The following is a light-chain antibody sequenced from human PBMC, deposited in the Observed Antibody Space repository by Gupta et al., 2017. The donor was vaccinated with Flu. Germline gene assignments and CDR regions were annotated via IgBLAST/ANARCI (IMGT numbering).Light chain of an antibody. CDR2: AAS. CDR3: QQANSFPLT. CDR1: REIGSW. J-gene: IGKJ4*01. V-gene: IGKV1-12*01. Sequence: DIQMTQSPSSVSASVGDRVAITCRASREIGSWLAWYQQKPGKAPQVLIYAASTLHSGVPSRFSGSGSGTDFTLTISGLQPEDVATYFCQQANSFPLTFGGGTKVEIK.